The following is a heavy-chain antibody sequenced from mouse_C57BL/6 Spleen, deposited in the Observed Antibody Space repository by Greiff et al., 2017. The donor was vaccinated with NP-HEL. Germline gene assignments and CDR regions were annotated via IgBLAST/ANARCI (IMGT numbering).Heavy chain of an antibody. CDR1: GFTFSDYY. CDR3: ARVYYSILDY. Sequence: EVQLVESEGGLVQPGSSMKLSCTASGFTFSDYYMAWVRQVPEKGLEWVANINYDGSSTYYLDSLKSRFIISRDNAKNILYLQMSSLKSEDTATYYCARVYYSILDYWGQGTTLTVSS. CDR2: INYDGSST. V-gene: IGHV5-16*01. J-gene: IGHJ2*01. D-gene: IGHD2-5*01.